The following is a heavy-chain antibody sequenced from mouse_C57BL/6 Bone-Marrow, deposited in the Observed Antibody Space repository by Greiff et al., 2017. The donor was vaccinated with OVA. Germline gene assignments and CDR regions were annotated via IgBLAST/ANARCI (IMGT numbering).Heavy chain of an antibody. CDR2: IFPGSGST. Sequence: QVQLQQSGPELVKPGASVKISCKASGYTFTDYYINWVKQRPGQGLEWIGWIFPGSGSTYYNEKFKGKATLTVDKSSSTAYMLLSSLTSEDSAVYFCAREGYYYGSSYYWYFDVWGTGTTVTVSS. D-gene: IGHD1-1*01. J-gene: IGHJ1*03. CDR1: GYTFTDYY. CDR3: AREGYYYGSSYYWYFDV. V-gene: IGHV1-75*01.